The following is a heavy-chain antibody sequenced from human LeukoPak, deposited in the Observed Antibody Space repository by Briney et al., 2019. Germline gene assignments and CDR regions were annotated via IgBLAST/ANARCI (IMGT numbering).Heavy chain of an antibody. D-gene: IGHD5-18*01. Sequence: GGSLRLSCAASGFTSSSYAMSWVRQAPGKGLEWVSAINGSGGSTYYADSVKGRFTISRDNSKNTLYLQMNSLRAEDTALYYCAKDFTAMVRGGDYWGQGTLVTVSS. J-gene: IGHJ4*02. V-gene: IGHV3-23*01. CDR2: INGSGGST. CDR1: GFTSSSYA. CDR3: AKDFTAMVRGGDY.